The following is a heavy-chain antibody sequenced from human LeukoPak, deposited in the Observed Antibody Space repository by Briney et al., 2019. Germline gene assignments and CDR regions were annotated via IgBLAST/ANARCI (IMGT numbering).Heavy chain of an antibody. V-gene: IGHV3-73*01. CDR3: STASTATLDY. J-gene: IGHJ4*02. D-gene: IGHD2-2*01. Sequence: GGSLTLSCATSGFTFSGSAMHWVRQASRRGLEWVGRIRSKTDNYATAYAASVKGRFIISRDDSKNTAYLQMNSLKIEDTAVYYCSTASTATLDYWGQGTLVTVSS. CDR1: GFTFSGSA. CDR2: IRSKTDNYAT.